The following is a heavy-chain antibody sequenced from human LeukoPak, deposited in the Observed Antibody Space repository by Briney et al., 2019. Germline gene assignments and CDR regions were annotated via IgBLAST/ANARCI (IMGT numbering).Heavy chain of an antibody. CDR1: GYTFTSYY. V-gene: IGHV1-46*01. CDR3: ARNGVRFSGRNYFDY. J-gene: IGHJ4*02. D-gene: IGHD3-3*01. Sequence: ASVTVSCKASGYTFTSYYMHWVRQAPGQGLEWMGIINSSGGSTSYAQKFQGRVTMTRDMSTSTVYMELSSLRSEDTAVYYCARNGVRFSGRNYFDYWGQGTLVTVSS. CDR2: INSSGGST.